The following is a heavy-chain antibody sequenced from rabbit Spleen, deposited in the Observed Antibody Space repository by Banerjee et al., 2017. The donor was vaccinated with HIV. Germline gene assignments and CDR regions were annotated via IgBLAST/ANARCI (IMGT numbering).Heavy chain of an antibody. J-gene: IGHJ4*01. V-gene: IGHV1S40*01. Sequence: QSLEESGGDLVKPGASLTLTCTASGFSFTTGYWMSWVRQAPGKGLEWIGYINSGGGGTQYASWAKGRFTISKTSSTTVTLQMTSLTAADTATYFCARHDNAYGLWGPGTLVTVS. CDR2: INSGGGGT. D-gene: IGHD6-1*01. CDR3: ARHDNAYGL. CDR1: GFSFTTGYW.